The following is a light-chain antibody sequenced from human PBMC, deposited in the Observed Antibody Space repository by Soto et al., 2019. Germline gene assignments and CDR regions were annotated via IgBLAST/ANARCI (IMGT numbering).Light chain of an antibody. J-gene: IGKJ2*01. Sequence: EIVLTQSPASLSLSPGERATLSCTASQSVGSYLGWYQQKPGQAPRLLIYDASNRATGIPARFSGSGSGTDFTLTISSLEPEDFAVYYCQQRSNWPYTFGQGTNLEIK. V-gene: IGKV3-11*01. CDR3: QQRSNWPYT. CDR1: QSVGSY. CDR2: DAS.